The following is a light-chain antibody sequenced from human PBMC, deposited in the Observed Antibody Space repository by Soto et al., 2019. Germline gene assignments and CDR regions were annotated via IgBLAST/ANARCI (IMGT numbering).Light chain of an antibody. J-gene: IGLJ1*01. CDR3: SSFAGTIFYV. CDR1: SSDVGGYNY. CDR2: EVT. Sequence: QSALTQPPSASGSPGQSVTFSCTGTSSDVGGYNYVSWYQQHPGKAPKLMIYEVTKRPSGVPDRFSGSKSGNTASLTVSGLQAEDEADYFCSSFAGTIFYVFGTGTKVTDL. V-gene: IGLV2-8*01.